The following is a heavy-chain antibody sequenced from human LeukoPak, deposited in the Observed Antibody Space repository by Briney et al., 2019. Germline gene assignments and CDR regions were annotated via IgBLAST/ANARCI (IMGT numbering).Heavy chain of an antibody. CDR1: GGSFSGYY. D-gene: IGHD6-13*01. V-gene: IGHV4-34*01. Sequence: SETLSLTCAVYGGSFSGYYWSWIRQPPGKGLEWIGEINHSGSTNYNPSLKSRVTTSVDTSKNQFSLKLSSVTAADTAVYYCARGLRQQLGYFQHWGQGTLVTVSS. CDR2: INHSGST. J-gene: IGHJ1*01. CDR3: ARGLRQQLGYFQH.